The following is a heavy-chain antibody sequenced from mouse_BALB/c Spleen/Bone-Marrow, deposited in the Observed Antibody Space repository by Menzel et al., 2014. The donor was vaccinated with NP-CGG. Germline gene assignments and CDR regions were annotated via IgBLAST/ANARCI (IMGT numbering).Heavy chain of an antibody. V-gene: IGHV1-18*01. D-gene: IGHD2-10*01. CDR1: GYIFTDYN. CDR3: VLPYHGNYGAMDY. CDR2: INPNNGGT. Sequence: VQLQQSGPELVKPGASVKIPCKASGYIFTDYNMDWVKQSHGKSLEWIGDINPNNGGTIYNQKFKGKASLTVDKSSSTAYMELRSLTSEDTAVYYCVLPYHGNYGAMDYWGQGTSVTVSS. J-gene: IGHJ4*01.